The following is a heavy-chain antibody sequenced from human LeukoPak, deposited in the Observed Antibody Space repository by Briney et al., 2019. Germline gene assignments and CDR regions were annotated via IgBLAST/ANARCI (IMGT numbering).Heavy chain of an antibody. J-gene: IGHJ4*02. D-gene: IGHD4-17*01. Sequence: PSETLSLTCAVYGGSFSGYYWSWIRQPPGKGLEWIGEINHSGSTNYNSSLKSRVTVSVDTSKTQFSLKISSVTAADTAVYFCARVHGPLDYWGQGILVIVSS. CDR2: INHSGST. CDR3: ARVHGPLDY. V-gene: IGHV4-34*01. CDR1: GGSFSGYY.